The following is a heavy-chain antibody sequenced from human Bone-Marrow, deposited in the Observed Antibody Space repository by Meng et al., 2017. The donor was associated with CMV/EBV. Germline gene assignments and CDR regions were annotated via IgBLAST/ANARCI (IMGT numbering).Heavy chain of an antibody. CDR1: GGSISSYY. D-gene: IGHD3-10*01. CDR3: ARAMVRGVQRYFDY. J-gene: IGHJ4*02. Sequence: VQMQEAGPGLGKPSETLSLTCTVSGGSISSYYWSWIRQPAGKGLEWIGRIYTSGSTNYNPSLKSRVTMSVDTSKNQFSLKLSSVTAADTAVYYCARAMVRGVQRYFDYWGQGTLVTVSS. CDR2: IYTSGST. V-gene: IGHV4-4*07.